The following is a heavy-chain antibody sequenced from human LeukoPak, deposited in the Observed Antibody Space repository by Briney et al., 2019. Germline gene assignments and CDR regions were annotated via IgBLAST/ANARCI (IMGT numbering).Heavy chain of an antibody. CDR2: ISSSSSYI. CDR1: GFTFSSYS. CDR3: AKDHRNYDFWSGYYSFDY. D-gene: IGHD3-3*01. V-gene: IGHV3-21*04. J-gene: IGHJ4*02. Sequence: GGSLRLSCAASGFTFSSYSMNWVRQAPGKGLEWVSSISSSSSYIYYADSVKGRFTISRDNAKNSLYLQMNSLRAEDTAVYYCAKDHRNYDFWSGYYSFDYWGQGTLVTVSS.